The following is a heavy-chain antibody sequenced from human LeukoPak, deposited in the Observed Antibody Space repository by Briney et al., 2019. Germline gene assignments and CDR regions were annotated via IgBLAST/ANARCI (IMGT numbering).Heavy chain of an antibody. CDR1: GGSISSYY. CDR2: IYYSGST. J-gene: IGHJ3*01. V-gene: IGHV4-59*01. D-gene: IGHD3-3*01. CDR3: PRGILLQFSGSASEL. Sequence: SETLSLTCTVSGGSISSYYWSWLPQPPVKGLEWLGYIYYSGSTNYNPSLKSRVTISVDTSKNQFSLKLSSVTAADTAGYYCPRGILLQFSGSASELWGRGKVVSVSS.